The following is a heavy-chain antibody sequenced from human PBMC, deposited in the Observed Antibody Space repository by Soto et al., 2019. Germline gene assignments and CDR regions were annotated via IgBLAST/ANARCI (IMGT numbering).Heavy chain of an antibody. CDR1: GGSISSGDYY. J-gene: IGHJ4*02. V-gene: IGHV4-30-4*01. D-gene: IGHD4-17*01. CDR3: ARVDNGDYGGKYYFDY. Sequence: QVQLQESGPGLVKPSQTLSLTCTVSGGSISSGDYYWSWIRQPPGKGLEWIGYIYYSGSTYYNPYLKSRVTISVDTSKNQFSLKLSSVTAADTAVYYCARVDNGDYGGKYYFDYWGQGTLVTVSS. CDR2: IYYSGST.